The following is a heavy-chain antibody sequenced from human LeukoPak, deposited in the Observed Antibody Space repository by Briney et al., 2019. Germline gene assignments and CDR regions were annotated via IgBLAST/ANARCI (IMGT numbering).Heavy chain of an antibody. CDR2: IYTSGST. Sequence: SETLSLTCTVSGDSISNYYWSWIRQPAGKGLEWIGRIYTSGSTNYNPSLKSRVTMSVDTSKNQFSLKLSSVSAADTAVYYCARVSLVRGAPDYYFDYWGQGTLVTVSS. V-gene: IGHV4-4*07. CDR3: ARVSLVRGAPDYYFDY. J-gene: IGHJ4*02. D-gene: IGHD3-10*01. CDR1: GDSISNYY.